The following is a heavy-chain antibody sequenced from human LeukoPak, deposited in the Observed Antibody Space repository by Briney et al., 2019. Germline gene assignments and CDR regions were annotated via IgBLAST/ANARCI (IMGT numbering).Heavy chain of an antibody. CDR3: ARDASEDDNSGYLPWLDP. CDR2: INPNSGGT. V-gene: IGHV1-2*02. CDR1: GYTFTGYY. D-gene: IGHD3-22*01. J-gene: IGHJ5*02. Sequence: ASVKVSCKASGYTFTGYYMHWVRQAPGQGLEWMGWINPNSGGTNYAQKFQGRVTMTRDTSISTAYMELSRLRSDDTAVYYCARDASEDDNSGYLPWLDPWGQGTLVTVSS.